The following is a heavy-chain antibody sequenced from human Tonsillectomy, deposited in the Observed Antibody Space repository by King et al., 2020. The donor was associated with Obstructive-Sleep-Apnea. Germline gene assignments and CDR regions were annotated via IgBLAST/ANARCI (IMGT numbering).Heavy chain of an antibody. J-gene: IGHJ4*02. CDR3: AGSHAYYGGNSFDY. CDR1: GGSISSYY. V-gene: IGHV4-59*08. D-gene: IGHD4-23*01. CDR2: IYYSGST. Sequence: QLQESGPGLVKPSETLSLTCTVSGGSISSYYWSWIRQPPGKGLEWIGYIYYSGSTNYNPSLKSRVTISVDTSKNQFSLKLSSVTAADTAVYYCAGSHAYYGGNSFDYWGQGTLVTVSS.